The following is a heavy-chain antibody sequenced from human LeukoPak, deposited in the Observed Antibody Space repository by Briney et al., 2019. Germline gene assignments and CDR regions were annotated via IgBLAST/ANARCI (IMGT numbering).Heavy chain of an antibody. D-gene: IGHD6-19*01. CDR2: ISYDGDNI. Sequence: TGGSLRLSCAASGFIFSTYTMHWVRQAPGKGLEWVALISYDGDNIFYADSVKGRFTISRDNSKNTMDLQMSSLRPEDTAVYSCARMHSSGWNGMYAWGKGATVTVSS. J-gene: IGHJ6*04. V-gene: IGHV3-30*04. CDR1: GFIFSTYT. CDR3: ARMHSSGWNGMYA.